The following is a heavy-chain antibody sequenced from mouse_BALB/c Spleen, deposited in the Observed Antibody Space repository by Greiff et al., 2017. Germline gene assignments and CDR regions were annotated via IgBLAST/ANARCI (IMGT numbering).Heavy chain of an antibody. J-gene: IGHJ3*01. CDR2: ISSGSSTI. CDR1: GFTFSSFG. CDR3: ARVDYDYDENWFAY. Sequence: EVMLVESGGGLVQPGGSRKLSCAASGFTFSSFGMHWVRQAPEKGLEWVAYISSGSSTIYYADTVKGRFTISRDNPKNTLFLQMTSLRSEDTAMYYCARVDYDYDENWFAYWGQGTLVTVSA. D-gene: IGHD2-4*01. V-gene: IGHV5-17*02.